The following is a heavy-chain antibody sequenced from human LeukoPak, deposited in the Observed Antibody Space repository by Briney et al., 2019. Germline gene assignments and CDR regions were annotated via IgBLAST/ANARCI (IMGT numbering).Heavy chain of an antibody. D-gene: IGHD4-23*01. CDR2: IIPILGIA. V-gene: IGHV1-69*04. Sequence: GASVKVSCKASGGTFSSYAISWVRQAPGQGLEWMGRIIPILGIANYAQKFQGRVTITADKSASTAYMELSSLRSEDTAVYYCARGGGKEVNHQYFQHWGQGTLVTVSS. CDR3: ARGGGKEVNHQYFQH. J-gene: IGHJ1*01. CDR1: GGTFSSYA.